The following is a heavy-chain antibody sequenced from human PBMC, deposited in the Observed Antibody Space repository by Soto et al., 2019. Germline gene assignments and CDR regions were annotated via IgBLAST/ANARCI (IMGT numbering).Heavy chain of an antibody. V-gene: IGHV1-2*04. CDR3: ATWVDYGDFEGFDF. CDR1: GYTFTSYA. Sequence: GASVKVSCKASGYTFTSYAMHWVRQAPGQRLEWMGWVDPNGGGSNSAQKFQGSVTMTWDTSITTAYLDLTRLTTNDTATYFCATWVDYGDFEGFDFWGQGTLVTVSS. J-gene: IGHJ4*02. CDR2: VDPNGGGS. D-gene: IGHD4-17*01.